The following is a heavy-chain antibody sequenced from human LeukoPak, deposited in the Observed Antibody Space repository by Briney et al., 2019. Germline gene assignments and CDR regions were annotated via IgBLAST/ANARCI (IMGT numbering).Heavy chain of an antibody. D-gene: IGHD4-23*01. V-gene: IGHV5-10-1*01. Sequence: GESLRISCKGSGYTFTSSXISXVRQMPGXXXXXMGRIXXXXSYTDYXXSFXGXXXXSAAKSISTAYLQWSSLKTSDAAMYYCATHYGVDSPLAYWGQGTLVTVSS. CDR3: ATHYGVDSPLAY. CDR2: IXXXXSYT. J-gene: IGHJ4*02. CDR1: GYTFTSSX.